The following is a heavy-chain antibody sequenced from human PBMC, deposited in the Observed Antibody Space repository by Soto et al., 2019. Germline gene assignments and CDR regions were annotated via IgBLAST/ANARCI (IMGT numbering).Heavy chain of an antibody. Sequence: GASVKVSCKASGYTFTSYGISWVRQAPGQGLEWMGWISAYNGNTNYAQRFQGRVTITADESTGTAYMELSSLRSEDTGVYYCARSAITLFGVVSIPPHYYSEMDVWGQGTTVTVSS. J-gene: IGHJ6*02. D-gene: IGHD3-3*01. CDR1: GYTFTSYG. CDR3: ARSAITLFGVVSIPPHYYSEMDV. CDR2: ISAYNGNT. V-gene: IGHV1-18*01.